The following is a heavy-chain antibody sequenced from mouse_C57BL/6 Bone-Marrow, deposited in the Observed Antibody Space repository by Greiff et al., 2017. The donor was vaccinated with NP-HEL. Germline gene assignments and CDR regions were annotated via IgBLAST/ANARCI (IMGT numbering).Heavy chain of an antibody. CDR2: IYPGDGDT. J-gene: IGHJ2*01. V-gene: IGHV1-82*01. D-gene: IGHD4-1*01. CDR3: ARKGLGLFDY. Sequence: QVQLQQSGPELVKPGASVKISCKASGYAFSSSWMNWGKQRPGKGLGGIGRIYPGDGDTNYNGKFKGKATLTADKSSSTAYMQLSSLTSEDSAVYFCARKGLGLFDYWGQGTTLTVSS. CDR1: GYAFSSSW.